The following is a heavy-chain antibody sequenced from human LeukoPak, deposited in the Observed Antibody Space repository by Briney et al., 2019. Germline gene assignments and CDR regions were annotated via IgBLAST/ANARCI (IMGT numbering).Heavy chain of an antibody. CDR3: ARPSSLSTVTVGY. D-gene: IGHD5/OR15-5a*01. Sequence: GGSLRLSCAASGFTFSSHGMHWVRQAPGKGLEWVAVISYDGSNKYYADSVKGRFTISRDNSKNTLYLQMNSLRPEDTAVYSCARPSSLSTVTVGYWGQGTLVTVSS. V-gene: IGHV3-30*03. CDR2: ISYDGSNK. J-gene: IGHJ4*02. CDR1: GFTFSSHG.